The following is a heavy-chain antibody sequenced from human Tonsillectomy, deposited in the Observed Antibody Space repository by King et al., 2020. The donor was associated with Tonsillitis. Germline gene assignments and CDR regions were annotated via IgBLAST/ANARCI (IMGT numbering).Heavy chain of an antibody. D-gene: IGHD3-22*01. CDR1: GGSFSGYY. CDR3: ARDSSAFDI. J-gene: IGHJ3*02. CDR2: INHSGST. Sequence: VQLQQWGAGLLKPSETLSLTCAVYGGSFSGYYWSWIREPPGKGLEWIGEINHSGSTNYNPSLKSRVNISVDTSKNQFSLKLGSVTAADTAVYYCARDSSAFDIWGQGTMVTVSS. V-gene: IGHV4-34*01.